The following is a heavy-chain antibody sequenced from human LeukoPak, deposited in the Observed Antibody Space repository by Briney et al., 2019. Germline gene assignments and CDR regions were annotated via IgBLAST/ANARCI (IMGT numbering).Heavy chain of an antibody. CDR2: ISGSGGST. CDR1: GFTFSSYA. J-gene: IGHJ4*02. D-gene: IGHD3-10*01. Sequence: GGSLRLSCAASGFTFSSYAMSWVRQAPGKGLEWVSAISGSGGSTYYADSVKGRFTISRDNAKNSLYLQMNSLRAEDTAVYYCARVAPYGSGKPFDYWGQGTLVTVSS. V-gene: IGHV3-23*01. CDR3: ARVAPYGSGKPFDY.